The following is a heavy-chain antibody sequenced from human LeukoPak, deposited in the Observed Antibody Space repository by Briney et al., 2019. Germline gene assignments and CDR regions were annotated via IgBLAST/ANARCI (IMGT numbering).Heavy chain of an antibody. V-gene: IGHV3-30*02. CDR3: AKDKGVVAFDI. Sequence: GGSLRLSCSTAGLTFSNHGMHWVRQAPGKGLEWVTCIRNDGSDKYYADSVKGRFTISRDNSKNTLYLQMNTLRAEDTAVYYCAKDKGVVAFDIWGQGTMVTVSS. D-gene: IGHD2-15*01. CDR2: IRNDGSDK. CDR1: GLTFSNHG. J-gene: IGHJ3*02.